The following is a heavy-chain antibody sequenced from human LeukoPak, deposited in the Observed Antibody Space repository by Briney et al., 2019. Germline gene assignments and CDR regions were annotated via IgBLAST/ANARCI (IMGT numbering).Heavy chain of an antibody. J-gene: IGHJ3*02. D-gene: IGHD1-26*01. CDR3: ARHRSSIVGASASAFDI. Sequence: GESLKISCKGSGYSFSNYWIGWVRQMPGKGLEWMGNIYPGDSDTRYSPSFQGQVTIAADKSISTAYLQWHSLKASDTAMYYCARHRSSIVGASASAFDIWGQGTMVTVSS. V-gene: IGHV5-51*01. CDR1: GYSFSNYW. CDR2: IYPGDSDT.